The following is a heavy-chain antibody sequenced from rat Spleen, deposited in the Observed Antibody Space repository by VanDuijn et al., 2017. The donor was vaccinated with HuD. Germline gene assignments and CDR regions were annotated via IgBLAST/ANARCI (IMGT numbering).Heavy chain of an antibody. J-gene: IGHJ2*01. Sequence: EVQLVESGGGLVQPGRSLKLSCAASGFTFSNYGMHWIRQAPTKGLEWVASITNSGGSTYYRDSVKGRFTISRDNAKSTLYLKLDSLRSEDTATYYCTTDTFYDGSYYPGGFDYWGQGVMVTVSS. V-gene: IGHV5-19*01. CDR3: TTDTFYDGSYYPGGFDY. CDR1: GFTFSNYG. CDR2: ITNSGGST. D-gene: IGHD1-12*02.